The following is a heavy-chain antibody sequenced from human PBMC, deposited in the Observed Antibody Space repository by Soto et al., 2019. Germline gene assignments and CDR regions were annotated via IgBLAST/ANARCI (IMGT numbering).Heavy chain of an antibody. V-gene: IGHV3-74*01. Sequence: EVQLVESEGGLVQRGGSLRLSCAASGFTFNYYWMHWVRQAPGQGLVWVSHIHSDGSTTTYADSVKGRITISRDNANNTLYLQMNGLRAEHTTVYSCVRGDKGAFDLWGQGTTVTVSS. J-gene: IGHJ3*01. CDR3: VRGDKGAFDL. CDR1: GFTFNYYW. CDR2: IHSDGSTT. D-gene: IGHD2-21*02.